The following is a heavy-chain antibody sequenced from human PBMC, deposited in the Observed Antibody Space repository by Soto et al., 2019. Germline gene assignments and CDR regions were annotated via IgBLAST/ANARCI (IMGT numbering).Heavy chain of an antibody. J-gene: IGHJ6*03. CDR2: ISGFNGNT. D-gene: IGHD6-19*01. V-gene: IGHV1-18*01. Sequence: QDQLVQSGAEVKKPGASVTVSCKASGYSFTNYGITWVRQAPGQGLEWMGWISGFNGNTHYAQKLQGRVTMTTDASTSTAYMERGSLGSDDTAVYYCARDRGVAPTVAGNTHDYYYMDVWGKGTTVTVSS. CDR3: ARDRGVAPTVAGNTHDYYYMDV. CDR1: GYSFTNYG.